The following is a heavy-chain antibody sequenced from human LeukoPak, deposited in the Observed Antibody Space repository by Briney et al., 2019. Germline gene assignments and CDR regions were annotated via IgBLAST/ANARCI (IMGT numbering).Heavy chain of an antibody. Sequence: ASVKVSCKASGYTFTSYGISWVRQAPGQGLEWMGWISAYNGNTNYAQKLQGRVTMTTDTSTSTAYMELRSLRSDDTAVYYCARVPVYCSGGSCYSLNYYYGMDVWGQETTVTVSS. CDR3: ARVPVYCSGGSCYSLNYYYGMDV. CDR1: GYTFTSYG. V-gene: IGHV1-18*01. J-gene: IGHJ6*02. D-gene: IGHD2-15*01. CDR2: ISAYNGNT.